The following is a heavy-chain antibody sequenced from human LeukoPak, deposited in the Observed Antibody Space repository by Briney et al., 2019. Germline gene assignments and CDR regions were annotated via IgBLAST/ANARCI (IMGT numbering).Heavy chain of an antibody. CDR1: GGSLKNSF. CDR3: ARVGSTDWYFDL. CDR2: LFTTGTTDHSPAL. Sequence: SETLSLTCAVSGGSLKNSFWNWIRQPAGKRLEWIGRLFTTGTTDHSPALNYNPSLRSRVSMPVDVSRNQFSLTLTSVTAADTAVYYCARVGSTDWYFDLWGRGSLVTVSS. D-gene: IGHD2-8*02. J-gene: IGHJ2*01. V-gene: IGHV4-4*07.